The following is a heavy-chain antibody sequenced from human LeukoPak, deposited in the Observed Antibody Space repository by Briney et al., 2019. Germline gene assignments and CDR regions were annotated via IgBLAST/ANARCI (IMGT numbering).Heavy chain of an antibody. Sequence: SETLSLTCTASGDSISSYYWSWIRQPPGKGLEWIGYIYYSGSTNYNPSLRSRVTISVDTSKNQFSLKLTSVTTADTAVYYCARDPSGSYYAGSYNYYYGMDVWGQGTTVTVSS. J-gene: IGHJ6*02. CDR3: ARDPSGSYYAGSYNYYYGMDV. V-gene: IGHV4-59*01. CDR2: IYYSGST. D-gene: IGHD1-26*01. CDR1: GDSISSYY.